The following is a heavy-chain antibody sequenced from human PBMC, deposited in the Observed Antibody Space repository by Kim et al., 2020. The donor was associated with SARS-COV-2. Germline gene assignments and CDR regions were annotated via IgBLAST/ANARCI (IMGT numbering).Heavy chain of an antibody. CDR2: ISGSGGST. J-gene: IGHJ4*02. V-gene: IGHV3-23*01. CDR3: AKDPKYAVAGSYYFDY. CDR1: GFTFSSYA. D-gene: IGHD6-19*01. Sequence: GGSLRLSCAASGFTFSSYAMSWVRQAPGKGLEWVSAISGSGGSTYYADSVKGRFTISRDNSKNTLYLQMNSLRAEDTAVYYCAKDPKYAVAGSYYFDYWGQGTLVTVSS.